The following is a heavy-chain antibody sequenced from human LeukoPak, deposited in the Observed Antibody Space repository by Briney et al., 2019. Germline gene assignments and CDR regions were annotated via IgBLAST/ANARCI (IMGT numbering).Heavy chain of an antibody. D-gene: IGHD1-26*01. J-gene: IGHJ4*02. CDR3: ARVVGGSYYYFDY. CDR2: INHSGST. V-gene: IGHV4-34*01. CDR1: GGSFSGYY. Sequence: PSETLSLTCAVYGGSFSGYYWSWIRQPPGKGLEWIGEINHSGSTNYNPSLKSRVTISVDTSKNQFSLKLSSVTAADTAVYYCARVVGGSYYYFDYWGQGTLVTVSS.